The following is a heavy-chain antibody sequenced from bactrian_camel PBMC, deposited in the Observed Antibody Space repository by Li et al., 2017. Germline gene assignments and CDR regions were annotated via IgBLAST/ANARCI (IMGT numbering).Heavy chain of an antibody. J-gene: IGHJ4*01. CDR1: GYNYRGYC. Sequence: HVQLVESGGGSVQAGGSLRLSCVASGYNYRGYCMAWFRQVPGEEREGVAAICGSGYTDYAGSVKGRFAISRDNAKNTLYLQMDSLKPEDTAMYYCAAAFSWSPEISRPNDYTYWGQGTQVTVS. V-gene: IGHV3S55*01. CDR2: ICGSGYT. CDR3: AAAFSWSPEISRPNDYTY. D-gene: IGHD2*01.